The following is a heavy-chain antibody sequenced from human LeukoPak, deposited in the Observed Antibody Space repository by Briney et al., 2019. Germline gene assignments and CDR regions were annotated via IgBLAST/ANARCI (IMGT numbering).Heavy chain of an antibody. CDR2: INPGGGSA. CDR1: GYTFTGYY. J-gene: IGHJ4*02. Sequence: ASVKVSCKASGYTFTGYYMHWVRQAPGQGLEWLGTINPGGGSASNAQKFQGRVTMTRDTSTSTVYMELSSLRSEDTAVYYCARVRDSCYDPFDYWGQGTLVTVSS. CDR3: ARVRDSCYDPFDY. V-gene: IGHV1-46*01. D-gene: IGHD5-12*01.